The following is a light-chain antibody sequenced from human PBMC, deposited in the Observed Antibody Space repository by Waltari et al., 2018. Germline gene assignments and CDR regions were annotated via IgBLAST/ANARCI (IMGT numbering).Light chain of an antibody. CDR3: SSYTTRATRV. V-gene: IGLV2-14*01. J-gene: IGLJ3*02. Sequence: QSALTHPAPVSGFPGQSITISCPGPSNYVGRYNSVPWYQQPPGKAPNLIIYEDTRRPSGVSNRFSVSKSGNTASLTISGLQAEDESDYYCSSYTTRATRVFGGGTKVTVL. CDR2: EDT. CDR1: SNYVGRYNS.